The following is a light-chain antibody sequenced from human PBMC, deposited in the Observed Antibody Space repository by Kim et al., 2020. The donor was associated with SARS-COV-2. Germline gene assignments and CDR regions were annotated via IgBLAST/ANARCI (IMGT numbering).Light chain of an antibody. CDR1: QSVSRRN. CDR2: GAS. V-gene: IGKV3-20*01. Sequence: YPADRGWHSCRVIQSVSRRNLGWKQQKPGQAPRLLSNGASRSATHIPDRFSGSGSREEVTRTISRREPEDVGVYYCQQYGRGPLTLGGRSKV. CDR3: QQYGRGPLT. J-gene: IGKJ4*01.